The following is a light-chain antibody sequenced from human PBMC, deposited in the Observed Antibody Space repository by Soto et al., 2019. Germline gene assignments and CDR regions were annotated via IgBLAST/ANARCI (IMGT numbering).Light chain of an antibody. V-gene: IGKV3-11*01. CDR1: QRVSSY. CDR3: HQRSNWPAT. J-gene: IGKJ1*01. CDR2: DAS. Sequence: IVMTQSPPTLSVSPGERATLSCRASQRVSSYLAWYQQKPGQAPRLLIYDASTRATGIPARFSGSGSGTDDSLTITSREPDDYSVYYCHQRSNWPATFGQGTKVDIK.